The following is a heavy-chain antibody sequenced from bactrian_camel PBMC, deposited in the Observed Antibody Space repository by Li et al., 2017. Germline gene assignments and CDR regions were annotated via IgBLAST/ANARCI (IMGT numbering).Heavy chain of an antibody. CDR1: PYIWTSNC. Sequence: HVQLVESGGGSVQAGGSLRLSCTASPYIWTSNCMGWYRLAPGKAREGVAAIGNDESTTYADSVKGRFTISKDNSKGTLYLQMTSLKPEDTATYYCASDAGLWYEGRCLHQGVPDYTVSGQGTQVTVS. D-gene: IGHD3*01. CDR2: IGNDEST. J-gene: IGHJ4*01. V-gene: IGHV3S53*01.